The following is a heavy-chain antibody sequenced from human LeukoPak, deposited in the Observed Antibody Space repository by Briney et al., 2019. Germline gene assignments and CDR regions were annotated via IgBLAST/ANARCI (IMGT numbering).Heavy chain of an antibody. CDR2: INPNSGGT. CDR3: ARAEFCAPNCYYYFYY. D-gene: IGHD2-21*02. Sequence: ASVRVSCKASGYTFTNYVLHWLRQAPGQGLEWMGWINPNSGGTNYAQNFQGRVTMTRETSIGTAYMELSRLTSDDTAVYYCARAEFCAPNCYYYFYYWGQGTLVTVSS. V-gene: IGHV1-2*02. CDR1: GYTFTNYV. J-gene: IGHJ4*02.